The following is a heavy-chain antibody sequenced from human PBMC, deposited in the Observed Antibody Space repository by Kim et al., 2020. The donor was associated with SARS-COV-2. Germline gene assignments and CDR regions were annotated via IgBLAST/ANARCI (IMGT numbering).Heavy chain of an antibody. J-gene: IGHJ4*02. V-gene: IGHV3-43*01. CDR3: AKEPPDNYRKVFDY. CDR2: ISWHGGST. Sequence: GGSLRLSCAASGFTFAVYTMHWVRQAPGKGLEWISPISWHGGSTDYADSVKGRFTISRDNCKNSLYLQMNSLRTEDTAYYYCAKEPPDNYRKVFDYYGQG. CDR1: GFTFAVYT. D-gene: IGHD1-1*01.